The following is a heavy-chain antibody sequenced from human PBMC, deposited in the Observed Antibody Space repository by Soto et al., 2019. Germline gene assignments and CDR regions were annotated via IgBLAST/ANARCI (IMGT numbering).Heavy chain of an antibody. CDR3: AREETGTFDR. CDR2: IWYDGSNE. D-gene: IGHD1-1*01. V-gene: IGHV3-33*01. J-gene: IGHJ4*02. Sequence: QVQLVESGGGVAQPGRSLRLSCAASGSTFSSYAMHWGRQSPGKGLEWVAVIWYDGSNEDYADSVKGRFTISRDNSKNTLFLLMNSLRVEDTAVYYCAREETGTFDRWGQGTLVTVSS. CDR1: GSTFSSYA.